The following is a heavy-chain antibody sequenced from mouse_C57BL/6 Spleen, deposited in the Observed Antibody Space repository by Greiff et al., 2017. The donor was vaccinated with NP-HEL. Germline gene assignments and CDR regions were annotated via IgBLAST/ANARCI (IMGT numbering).Heavy chain of an antibody. CDR3: ATTVVVDWFAY. CDR2: INPNNGGT. V-gene: IGHV1-18*01. J-gene: IGHJ3*01. CDR1: GYTFTDYN. D-gene: IGHD1-1*01. Sequence: VQLQQSGPELVKPGASVKIPCKASGYTFTDYNMDWVKQSHGKSLEWIGDINPNNGGTIYNQKFKGKATLTVDKSSSTAYMELRSLTSEDTAVYYCATTVVVDWFAYWGQGTLVTVSA.